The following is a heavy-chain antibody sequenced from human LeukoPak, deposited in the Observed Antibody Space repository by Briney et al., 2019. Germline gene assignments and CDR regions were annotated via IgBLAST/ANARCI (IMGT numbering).Heavy chain of an antibody. V-gene: IGHV4-61*05. CDR2: IYYSGST. J-gene: IGHJ4*02. D-gene: IGHD3-10*01. CDR1: GGSISSSSYY. Sequence: SETLSLTCTVSGGSISSSSYYWSWMRLRPGKGLEWIGYIYYSGSTNYNPSLKSRVTISVDTSKNQFSLKLSSVTAADTAVYYCASQTYGSGSYPIYWGQGTLVTVSS. CDR3: ASQTYGSGSYPIY.